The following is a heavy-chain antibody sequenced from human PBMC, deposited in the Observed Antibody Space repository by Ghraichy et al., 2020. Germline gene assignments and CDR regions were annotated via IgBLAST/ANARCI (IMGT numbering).Heavy chain of an antibody. J-gene: IGHJ5*02. CDR3: AKDPSSGLHWWLDP. Sequence: GGSLRLSCAASGFIFTSYAMSWVRQAPGKGLEWVSAISVSGGSTYYAESVKGRFTISRDNSKNTLYLQMNSLRAEDTAVYYCAKDPSSGLHWWLDPWGQGTLVTVSS. CDR2: ISVSGGST. V-gene: IGHV3-23*01. D-gene: IGHD5-24*01. CDR1: GFIFTSYA.